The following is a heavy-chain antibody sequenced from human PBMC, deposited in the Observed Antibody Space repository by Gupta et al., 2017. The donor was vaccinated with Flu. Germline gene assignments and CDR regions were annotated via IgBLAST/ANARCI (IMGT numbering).Heavy chain of an antibody. CDR2: ISSSSSYI. D-gene: IGHD6-19*01. CDR3: ARAWDVTVAGTFDY. Sequence: EVQLVESGGGLVKPGGSLRLPGAASGFTSSTYGMNWVRQAPGKGLEWVSSISSSSSYIYYADSVKGRFTISRHNAKNSLYLQINSLRAEDTAVYYCARAWDVTVAGTFDYWGQGTLVTVSS. V-gene: IGHV3-21*01. J-gene: IGHJ4*02. CDR1: GFTSSTYG.